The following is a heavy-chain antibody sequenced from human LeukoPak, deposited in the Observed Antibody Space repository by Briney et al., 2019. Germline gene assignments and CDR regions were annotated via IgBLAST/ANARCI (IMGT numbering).Heavy chain of an antibody. CDR3: ARSGIVATIYFDY. D-gene: IGHD5-12*01. J-gene: IGHJ4*02. CDR1: GFTFSSYEM. Sequence: GSLRLSCAASGFTFSSYEMNWVRQPPGKGLEWIGEIYHSGSTNYNPSLKSRVTISVDKSKNQFSLKLSSVTAADTAVYYCARSGIVATIYFDYWGQGTLVTVSS. V-gene: IGHV4-4*02. CDR2: IYHSGST.